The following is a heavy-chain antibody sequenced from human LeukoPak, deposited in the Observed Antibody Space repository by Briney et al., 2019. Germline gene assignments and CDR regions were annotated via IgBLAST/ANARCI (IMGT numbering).Heavy chain of an antibody. CDR1: GGSISSSNW. CDR2: IYHSGST. CDR3: ARGLAVAAPYYFDY. V-gene: IGHV4-4*02. Sequence: SGTLSLTCAVSGGSISSSNWWSWVRQPPGKGLEWIGEIYHSGSTNYNPSLKSRVTISVDESKNQFSLKLSSVTAADTAVYYCARGLAVAAPYYFDYWGQGTLVTVSS. D-gene: IGHD6-19*01. J-gene: IGHJ4*02.